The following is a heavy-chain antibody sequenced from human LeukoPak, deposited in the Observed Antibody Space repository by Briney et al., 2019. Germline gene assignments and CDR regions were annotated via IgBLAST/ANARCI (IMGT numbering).Heavy chain of an antibody. CDR3: ARVGVKMRQFDY. CDR2: IYSGGST. J-gene: IGHJ4*02. V-gene: IGHV3-53*01. CDR1: GFTVSSNY. Sequence: GGSLRLSCAASGFTVSSNYMSWVRQAPGKGLEWTSVIYSGGSTYCADSVKGRFTISRDNSKSTLYLQMNSLRAENTAVYYCARVGVKMRQFDYWGQGTLVTVSS.